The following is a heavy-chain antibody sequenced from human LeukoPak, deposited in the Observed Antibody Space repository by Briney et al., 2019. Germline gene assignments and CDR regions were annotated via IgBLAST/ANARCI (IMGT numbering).Heavy chain of an antibody. J-gene: IGHJ4*02. CDR2: IYSGGST. Sequence: GGSLRLSCAASGFTVSSNYMSWVRQAPGKGLEWVSVIYSGGSTYYADSVKGRFTISRDNSKNTLYLQVNSLRAEDAAVYYCARDRTHGLDYWGQGTLVTVSS. D-gene: IGHD2-2*01. CDR1: GFTVSSNY. V-gene: IGHV3-66*02. CDR3: ARDRTHGLDY.